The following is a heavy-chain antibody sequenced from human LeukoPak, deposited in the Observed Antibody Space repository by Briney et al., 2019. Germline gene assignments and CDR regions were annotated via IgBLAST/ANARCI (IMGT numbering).Heavy chain of an antibody. J-gene: IGHJ4*02. Sequence: SETLSLTCTVSGGSISSYYWSWIRQPPGKGLEWIGYIYYSGSTNYNPSLKSRVTISVDTSKNQFSLKLSSVTAADTAVYYCARGFHDSRLIDYWGQGTLVTVSS. CDR2: IYYSGST. CDR1: GGSISSYY. CDR3: ARGFHDSRLIDY. V-gene: IGHV4-59*12. D-gene: IGHD3-22*01.